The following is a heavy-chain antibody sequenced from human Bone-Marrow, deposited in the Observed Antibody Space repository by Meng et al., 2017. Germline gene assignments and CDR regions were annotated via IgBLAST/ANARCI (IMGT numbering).Heavy chain of an antibody. CDR2: ISWNSGSI. D-gene: IGHD3-10*01. CDR1: GFTFDDYG. J-gene: IGHJ3*01. V-gene: IGHV3-9*01. CDR3: AKERLYGSGTYNH. Sequence: SLKISCAASGFTFDDYGMHWVRQAPGKGLEWVSGISWNSGSIGYADSVKGRFTISRDNAKNSLYLQMNSLRAEDTAVYYCAKERLYGSGTYNHWGQGTMVTVSS.